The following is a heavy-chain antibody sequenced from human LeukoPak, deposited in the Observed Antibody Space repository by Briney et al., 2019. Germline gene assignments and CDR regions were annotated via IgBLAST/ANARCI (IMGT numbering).Heavy chain of an antibody. CDR3: ARDGAYGSGSYYPFDY. D-gene: IGHD3-10*01. CDR1: GGSISSFY. Sequence: SETLSLTCTVSGGSISSFYWSWIRQPPGKGLEWIGYIYSNGNTNYNPSFKSRVTISVDTSKNQFSLKLSSVTATDTAVYYCARDGAYGSGSYYPFDYWGQGTLVTVSS. J-gene: IGHJ4*02. CDR2: IYSNGNT. V-gene: IGHV4-59*01.